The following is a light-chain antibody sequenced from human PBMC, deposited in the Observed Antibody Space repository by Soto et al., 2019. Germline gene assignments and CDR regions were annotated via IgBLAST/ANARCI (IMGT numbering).Light chain of an antibody. Sequence: EIVMTQSPDTLSVSPGGRATLSCRASQSVSSNLAWYQQRPGQTPRLLIYGAFTSATGVPARFSGSGSRTEFTLTISRLLSEHSAVYDCQQSDQWPPLTFGGGTEVEI. CDR2: GAF. CDR3: QQSDQWPPLT. J-gene: IGKJ4*01. V-gene: IGKV3-15*01. CDR1: QSVSSN.